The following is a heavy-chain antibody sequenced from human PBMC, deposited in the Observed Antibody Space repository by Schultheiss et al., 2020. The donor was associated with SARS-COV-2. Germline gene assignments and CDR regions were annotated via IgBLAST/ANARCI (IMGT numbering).Heavy chain of an antibody. CDR1: GFTFSSYW. CDR2: IKCDGSEK. Sequence: GGSLRLSCAASGFTFSSYWMSCVRQAPEKGLEWVADIKCDGSEKYYVDSVKGRLTISRDNAKNSLYLQVNSLRAEDMTVYYCVRGRRSITFGGVIVDNWFDPWGQGTLVTVSS. V-gene: IGHV3-52*01. CDR3: VRGRRSITFGGVIVDNWFDP. D-gene: IGHD3-16*02. J-gene: IGHJ5*02.